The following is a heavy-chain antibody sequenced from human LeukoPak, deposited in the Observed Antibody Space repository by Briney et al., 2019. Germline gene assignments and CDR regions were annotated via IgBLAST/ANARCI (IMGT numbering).Heavy chain of an antibody. CDR2: IKQDGSEK. D-gene: IGHD6-13*01. Sequence: GGSLRLSCAASGFTFSSYAMSWVRQAPGTGLEWVANIKQDGSEKYYVDSVKGRFTISRDNAKNSLYVQMNSLRAEDTAVYYCARGGYSRPFDYWGQGTRVTVSS. V-gene: IGHV3-7*01. CDR3: ARGGYSRPFDY. J-gene: IGHJ4*02. CDR1: GFTFSSYA.